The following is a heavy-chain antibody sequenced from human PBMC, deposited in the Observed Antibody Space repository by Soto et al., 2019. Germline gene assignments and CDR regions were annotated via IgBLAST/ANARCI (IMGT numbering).Heavy chain of an antibody. J-gene: IGHJ3*02. CDR1: GYTFTSYG. CDR3: ARDRAPYYDSSGHPSGAFDI. CDR2: ISACNGNT. V-gene: IGHV1-18*04. D-gene: IGHD3-22*01. Sequence: ASVKVSCKASGYTFTSYGISWVRQAPGQGLEWMGWISACNGNTNYAQKLQGRDTMTTDTSTSTAYMELRSLRSDDTAVYYCARDRAPYYDSSGHPSGAFDIWGQGTMVTVSS.